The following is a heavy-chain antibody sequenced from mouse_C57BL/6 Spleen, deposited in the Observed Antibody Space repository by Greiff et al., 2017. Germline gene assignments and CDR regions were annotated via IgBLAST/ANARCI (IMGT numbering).Heavy chain of an antibody. Sequence: QVQLKESGAELARPGASVKLSCKASGYTFTSYGISWVKQRTGQGLEWIGEIYPRSGNTYYNEKFKGKATLTADKSSSTAYMELRSLTSEDSAVYFCARWSYGSREGNYWGQGTTLTVSS. V-gene: IGHV1-81*01. CDR2: IYPRSGNT. CDR1: GYTFTSYG. D-gene: IGHD1-1*01. CDR3: ARWSYGSREGNY. J-gene: IGHJ2*01.